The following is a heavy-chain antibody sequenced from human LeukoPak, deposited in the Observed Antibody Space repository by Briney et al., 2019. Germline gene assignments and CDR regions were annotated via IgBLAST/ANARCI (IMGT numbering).Heavy chain of an antibody. CDR2: IHYVGSNK. J-gene: IGHJ4*02. V-gene: IGHV3-30*02. D-gene: IGHD2-15*01. CDR1: GFTFSSFG. Sequence: GGSLRLSCAASGFTFSSFGMHWVRQAPGKGLEWVAFIHYVGSNKYYADSVKGRFTISRDNSKNTLYLQMNSLRTEDTAVYSCATRILGYCSGSSCYSPDYWGQGTLVTVSS. CDR3: ATRILGYCSGSSCYSPDY.